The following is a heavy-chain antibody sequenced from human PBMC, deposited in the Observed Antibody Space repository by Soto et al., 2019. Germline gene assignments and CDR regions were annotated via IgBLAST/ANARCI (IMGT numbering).Heavy chain of an antibody. CDR3: TALSGDYSSGLDV. D-gene: IGHD3-9*01. CDR1: GFTFSGAA. CDR2: IRSNAKSYAT. Sequence: EVQVVESGGGLVQPGGSLKLSCTASGFTFSGAAIHWVRQASGKGLEWVGHIRSNAKSYATAYAASVKGRFTISRDDSKNTADLHLDSLKTDDMAVYYCTALSGDYSSGLDVWGPGTSVTVSS. V-gene: IGHV3-73*02. J-gene: IGHJ6*02.